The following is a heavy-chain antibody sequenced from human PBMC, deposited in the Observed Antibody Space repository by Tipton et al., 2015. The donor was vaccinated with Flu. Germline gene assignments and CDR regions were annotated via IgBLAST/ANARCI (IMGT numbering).Heavy chain of an antibody. Sequence: SLRLSCAASGFTFSSYSMNWVRQAPGKGLEWVSSISSSSSYIYYADSVKGRFTISRDNAKNSLYLQMNSLRAEDTAVYYCASGYCSGGSCFHYYYYGMDVWGQGTTVPVSS. CDR3: ASGYCSGGSCFHYYYYGMDV. V-gene: IGHV3-21*01. J-gene: IGHJ6*02. D-gene: IGHD2-15*01. CDR2: ISSSSSYI. CDR1: GFTFSSYS.